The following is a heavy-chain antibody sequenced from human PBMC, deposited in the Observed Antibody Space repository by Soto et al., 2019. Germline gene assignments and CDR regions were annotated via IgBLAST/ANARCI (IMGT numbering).Heavy chain of an antibody. CDR2: INAGNGNT. Sequence: ASVKVSCKASGYTFTSYAMHWVRQAPGQRLEWMGWINAGNGNTKYSQKFQGRVTITRDTSASTAYMELSRLRAEDTAVYYCARDGCSGGSCYHDYWGQGTLVTVSS. CDR1: GYTFTSYA. V-gene: IGHV1-3*01. CDR3: ARDGCSGGSCYHDY. D-gene: IGHD2-15*01. J-gene: IGHJ4*02.